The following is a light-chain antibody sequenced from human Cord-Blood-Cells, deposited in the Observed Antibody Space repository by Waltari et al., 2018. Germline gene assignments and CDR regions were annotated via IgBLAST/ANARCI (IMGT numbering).Light chain of an antibody. CDR2: KAS. CDR1: QRISSW. CDR3: QQYNSYSWT. V-gene: IGKV1-5*03. J-gene: IGKJ1*01. Sequence: DIQMTQSPSTLSASVGDRVTITCRASQRISSWLAWYQQKPGKTPNLLFYKASSFQSGVPSRFSGSGSGTVIPVTISRLQPDDFATYYCQQYNSYSWTFCQGTKVEIK.